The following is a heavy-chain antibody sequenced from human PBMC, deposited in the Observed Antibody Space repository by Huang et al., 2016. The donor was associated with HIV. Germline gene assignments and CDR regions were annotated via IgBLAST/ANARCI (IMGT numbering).Heavy chain of an antibody. V-gene: IGHV4-34*01. J-gene: IGHJ6*03. Sequence: QVQLQQWGAGLLRPSETLSLTCAVYGGSFSGYYGTWIRPPPGKGLEWIGEINHSGSTNYNPALKSRVTISVDTSRNQFSLTLTSVTAADTAVYYCARGQGGYYYYYMDVWGKGTTVTVSS. CDR3: ARGQGGYYYYYMDV. CDR2: INHSGST. CDR1: GGSFSGYY.